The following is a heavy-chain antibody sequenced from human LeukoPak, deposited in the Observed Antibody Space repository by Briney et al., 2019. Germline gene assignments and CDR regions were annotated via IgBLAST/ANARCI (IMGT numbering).Heavy chain of an antibody. Sequence: GGSLSLCCAASGFTFSSYAMRWVRKAPGRGVELVSAISGSGGSKYYADSVKSRSTISRDNSKNTLYLQMNSLRAEDTAVYYCALVVVRYYFDYWGQGTLVTVSS. CDR3: ALVVVRYYFDY. CDR2: ISGSGGSK. CDR1: GFTFSSYA. D-gene: IGHD2-2*01. V-gene: IGHV3-23*01. J-gene: IGHJ4*02.